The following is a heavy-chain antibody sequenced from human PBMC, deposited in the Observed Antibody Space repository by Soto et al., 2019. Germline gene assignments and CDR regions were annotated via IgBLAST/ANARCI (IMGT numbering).Heavy chain of an antibody. Sequence: SETLSLTCAVYGGSFSGYYWSWIRQPPGKGLEWIGEINHSGSTNYNPSLKSRITISVDTSKNQFSLKQSSVTAADTAVYYCARDATIFGVSWTLRKSFDYWGQGTLVTVSS. J-gene: IGHJ4*02. CDR1: GGSFSGYY. D-gene: IGHD3-3*01. CDR3: ARDATIFGVSWTLRKSFDY. V-gene: IGHV4-34*01. CDR2: INHSGST.